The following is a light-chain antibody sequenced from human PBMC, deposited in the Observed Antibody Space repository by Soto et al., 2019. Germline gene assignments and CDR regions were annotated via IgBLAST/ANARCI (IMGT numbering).Light chain of an antibody. V-gene: IGKV3D-20*01. CDR1: QSVSSNY. Sequence: EIVLTQSPATLSLSPGERATLSCGASQSVSSNYRAWYQQKPGLAPRLLIFDASNRATGIPDRFSGSGSGTDFTLTISRLEPEDFAVYYCQQYGSSPITFGQGTRLDIK. CDR3: QQYGSSPIT. CDR2: DAS. J-gene: IGKJ5*01.